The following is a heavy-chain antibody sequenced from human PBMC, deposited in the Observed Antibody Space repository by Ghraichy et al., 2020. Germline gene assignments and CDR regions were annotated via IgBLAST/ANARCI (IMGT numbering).Heavy chain of an antibody. CDR1: GFTFSSYW. D-gene: IGHD5-18*01. V-gene: IGHV3-7*03. CDR2: IKQDGSEK. CDR3: ARSPSGIQLWLGKYYFDY. J-gene: IGHJ4*02. Sequence: SCAASGFTFSSYWMSWVRQAPGKGLEWVANIKQDGSEKYYVDSVKGRFTISRDNAKNSLYLQMNSLRAEDTAVYYCARSPSGIQLWLGKYYFDYWGQGTLVTVSS.